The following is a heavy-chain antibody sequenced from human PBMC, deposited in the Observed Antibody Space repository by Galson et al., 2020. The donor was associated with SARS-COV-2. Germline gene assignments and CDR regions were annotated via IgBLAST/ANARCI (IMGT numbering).Heavy chain of an antibody. Sequence: ETSETLSLTCTVSGGSISSYYWSWIRQPPGKGLEWIGYIYYSGSTNYNPSLKSRVTISVDTSKNQFSLKLSSVTAADTAVYYCARSSSGDYQGAFDIWGQGTMVTVSS. J-gene: IGHJ3*02. D-gene: IGHD3-22*01. CDR3: ARSSSGDYQGAFDI. CDR2: IYYSGST. CDR1: GGSISSYY. V-gene: IGHV4-59*08.